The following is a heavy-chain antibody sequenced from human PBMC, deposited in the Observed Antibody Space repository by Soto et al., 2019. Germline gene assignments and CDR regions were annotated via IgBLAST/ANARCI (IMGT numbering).Heavy chain of an antibody. CDR1: GFTVSSNY. CDR3: VRDRLPGNIVGVPVPYYYYGMDV. J-gene: IGHJ6*02. CDR2: IYSGGST. D-gene: IGHD1-26*01. V-gene: IGHV3-53*01. Sequence: GGSLRLSCAASGFTVSSNYMSWVRQAPGKGLEWVSVIYSGGSTYYADSVKGRFTISRDNSKNTLYLQMNSLRAEDTAVYYCVRDRLPGNIVGVPVPYYYYGMDVWGQGTTVTVSS.